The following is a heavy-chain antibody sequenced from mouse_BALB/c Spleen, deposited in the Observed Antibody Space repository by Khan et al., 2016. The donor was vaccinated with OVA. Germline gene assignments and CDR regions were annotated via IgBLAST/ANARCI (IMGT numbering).Heavy chain of an antibody. D-gene: IGHD2-3*01. CDR3: ASVGYSGTMDY. Sequence: QIQLVQSGPELKNPGETVRISCKASGYPFTKNGMNWVKQTPGKGLKWMGWINTYTREPAYADDFKGRFAFSLVTSASTAYLQISNLKNEDTATYFCASVGYSGTMDYWGQGTSVTVSS. V-gene: IGHV9-3-1*01. CDR2: INTYTREP. CDR1: GYPFTKNG. J-gene: IGHJ4*01.